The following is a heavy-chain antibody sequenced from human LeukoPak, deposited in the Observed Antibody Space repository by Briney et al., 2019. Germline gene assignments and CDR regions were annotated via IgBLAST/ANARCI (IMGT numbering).Heavy chain of an antibody. CDR1: EFTFSDYY. V-gene: IGHV3-53*01. Sequence: GGSLRVYCAASEFTFSDYYMSWIRQAPGKGLEWVSVIYSGGSTYYADSVKGRFTISRDNSKNTLYLQMNSLRAEDTAVYYCVRDRGHSSGWYDYWGQGTLVTVSS. CDR2: IYSGGST. D-gene: IGHD6-19*01. J-gene: IGHJ4*02. CDR3: VRDRGHSSGWYDY.